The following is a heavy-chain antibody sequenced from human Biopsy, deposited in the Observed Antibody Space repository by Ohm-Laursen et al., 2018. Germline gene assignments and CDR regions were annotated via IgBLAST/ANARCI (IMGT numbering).Heavy chain of an antibody. V-gene: IGHV3-53*01. CDR3: ARGPGKLWSGYYT. Sequence: SLRLSCAASGFTVSDNHISWIRQAPGKGLQWVSLIYSDGNTYYADSVKGRFTISRDILRNTLYLQMNSLRAEDTAVYYCARGPGKLWSGYYTWGQGSLVTVSS. D-gene: IGHD3-3*01. J-gene: IGHJ5*02. CDR2: IYSDGNT. CDR1: GFTVSDNH.